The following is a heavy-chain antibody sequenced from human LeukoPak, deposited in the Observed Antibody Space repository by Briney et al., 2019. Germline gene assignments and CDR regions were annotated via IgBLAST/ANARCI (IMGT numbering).Heavy chain of an antibody. CDR1: GFTFADYA. Sequence: QSGRSLRLSCAASGFTFADYAMHWVRQVPGKGLEWVSGISWNSNNIGYADSVKGRFTISRDNAKNSLYLQMNSLRAEDTAVYYCARDPSTPSLYSGWGGANFDYWGQGTLVTVSS. J-gene: IGHJ4*02. CDR3: ARDPSTPSLYSGWGGANFDY. D-gene: IGHD5-12*01. V-gene: IGHV3-9*01. CDR2: ISWNSNNI.